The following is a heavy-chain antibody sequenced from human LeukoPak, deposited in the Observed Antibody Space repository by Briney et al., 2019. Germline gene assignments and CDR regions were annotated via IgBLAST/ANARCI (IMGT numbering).Heavy chain of an antibody. J-gene: IGHJ4*02. D-gene: IGHD1-26*01. CDR1: GFTFDDYA. CDR2: INWNGDDT. CDR3: ARVMVGATLDY. Sequence: RAGGSLRLSCAASGFTFDDYAMTWVRQAPGKGLEWVSGINWNGDDTAYAGSVRGRFTISRDNAKNSLYLQMNSLRAEDTALYYCARVMVGATLDYWGQGTLVTVSS. V-gene: IGHV3-20*04.